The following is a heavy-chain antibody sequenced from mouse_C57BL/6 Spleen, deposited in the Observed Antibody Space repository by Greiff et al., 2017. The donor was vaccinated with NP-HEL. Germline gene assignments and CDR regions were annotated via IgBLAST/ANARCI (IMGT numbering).Heavy chain of an antibody. J-gene: IGHJ4*01. D-gene: IGHD1-1*01. V-gene: IGHV5-17*01. CDR2: ISSGSSTI. CDR3: ATTVVGYAMDD. Sequence: EVKLVESGGGLVKPGGSLKLSCAASGFTFSDYGMHWVRQAPEKGLEWVAYISSGSSTIYYADTVKGRFTISRDNAKNTLFLQMTSLRSEDTAMYYCATTVVGYAMDDWGQGTSVTVSS. CDR1: GFTFSDYG.